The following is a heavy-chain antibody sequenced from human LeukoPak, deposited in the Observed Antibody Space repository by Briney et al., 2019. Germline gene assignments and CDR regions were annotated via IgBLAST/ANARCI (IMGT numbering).Heavy chain of an antibody. V-gene: IGHV3-21*01. J-gene: IGHJ4*02. CDR1: GFTFTSYS. CDR3: ARDLSYSSGSYDY. Sequence: GGSLRLSCAASGFTFTSYSMNWVRQAPGKGLEWLSFISFSSSYIYYADSVKGRFTISRDNAKNSLYLQMNSLRAADTAVYYCARDLSYSSGSYDYWGQGTLVTVSS. D-gene: IGHD6-19*01. CDR2: ISFSSSYI.